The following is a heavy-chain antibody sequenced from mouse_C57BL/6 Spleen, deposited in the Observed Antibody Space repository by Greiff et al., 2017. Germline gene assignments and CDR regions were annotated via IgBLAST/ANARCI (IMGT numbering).Heavy chain of an antibody. CDR3: TRVYYGVDY. D-gene: IGHD2-1*01. V-gene: IGHV1-15*01. CDR2: IDPETGGT. Sequence: QVQLQQSGAELVRPGASVTLSCKASGYTFTDYEMHWVKQTPVHGLEWIGAIDPETGGTAYNQKFKGKAILTADKSSSTAYMELRSLTSEDSAVYYCTRVYYGVDYWGQGTTLTVSS. CDR1: GYTFTDYE. J-gene: IGHJ2*01.